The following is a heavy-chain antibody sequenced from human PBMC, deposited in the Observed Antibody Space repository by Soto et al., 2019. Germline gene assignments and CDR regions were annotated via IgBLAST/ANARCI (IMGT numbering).Heavy chain of an antibody. J-gene: IGHJ4*02. D-gene: IGHD5-12*01. CDR3: AKPLTGYGTYPPFDY. V-gene: IGHV3-23*01. Sequence: PGGSLRLSCAASGFIFSNYAMSWVRQAPGRGLEWVSAISGSGGATDYADSVKGRFTTSRDNSKNTLYLQMNSLRAEDTAIYYCAKPLTGYGTYPPFDYWGQGTRVTVSS. CDR2: ISGSGGAT. CDR1: GFIFSNYA.